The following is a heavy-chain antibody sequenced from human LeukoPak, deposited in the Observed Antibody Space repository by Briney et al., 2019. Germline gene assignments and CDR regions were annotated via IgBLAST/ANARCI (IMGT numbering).Heavy chain of an antibody. J-gene: IGHJ5*02. CDR1: GYTFTGYY. CDR2: INPNSGGT. D-gene: IGHD3-16*01. V-gene: IGHV1-2*02. Sequence: GESLKVSCKASGYTFTGYYMHWVRQAPGQGLEWMGWINPNSGGTNYAQKFQGRVTMTRDTSISTAYMELSRLRSDDTAVYYCARDHPMEGADPWGQGTLVTVSS. CDR3: ARDHPMEGADP.